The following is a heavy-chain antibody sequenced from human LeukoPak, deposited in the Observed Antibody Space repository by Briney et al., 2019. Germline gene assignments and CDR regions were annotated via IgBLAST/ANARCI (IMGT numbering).Heavy chain of an antibody. D-gene: IGHD1-26*01. V-gene: IGHV4-4*07. CDR3: ARDWELGY. Sequence: SETLSLTRTVSGGSISSYYWSWVRPPPGKGLEWIGRIYTSGSTNSNPSLKSRVTMSVDTSKNQFSLKLSAVTAADTAVYYWARDWELGYWGRGTLVTVSS. J-gene: IGHJ4*02. CDR2: IYTSGST. CDR1: GGSISSYY.